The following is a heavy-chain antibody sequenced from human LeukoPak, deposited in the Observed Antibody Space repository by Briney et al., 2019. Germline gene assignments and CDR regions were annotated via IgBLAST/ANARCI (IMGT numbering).Heavy chain of an antibody. J-gene: IGHJ3*02. CDR3: AKSYGSGSYYNAFDI. Sequence: GGSLRLSCAASGFTFSSYAMHWVRQAPGKGLEWVAAISYDGSNKYYADSVKGRSTISRDNSKNTLYLQMNSLRAEDTAVYYCAKSYGSGSYYNAFDIWGQGTMVTVSS. CDR1: GFTFSSYA. CDR2: ISYDGSNK. D-gene: IGHD3-10*01. V-gene: IGHV3-30-3*02.